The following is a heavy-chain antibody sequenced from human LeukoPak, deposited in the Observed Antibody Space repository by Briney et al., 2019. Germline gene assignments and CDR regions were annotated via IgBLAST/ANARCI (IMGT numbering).Heavy chain of an antibody. CDR1: GGTFSSYA. V-gene: IGHV1-69*01. J-gene: IGHJ3*02. D-gene: IGHD6-6*01. CDR2: IIPIFGTA. Sequence: SVTVSCMASGGTFSSYAISWVRQASGQGLEWMGGIIPIFGTANYAQKFQGRVTITADESTSTAYMELSSLRSEDTAVYYCARMLGSIAARPLDLPTDASDIWGQGTMVTVSS. CDR3: ARMLGSIAARPLDLPTDASDI.